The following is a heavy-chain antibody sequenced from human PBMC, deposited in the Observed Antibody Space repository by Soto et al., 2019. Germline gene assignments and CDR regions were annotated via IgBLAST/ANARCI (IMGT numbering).Heavy chain of an antibody. Sequence: QLHLQESGPGLVKPSETLSLTCTVSGGSIRTSSYYWGWIRQPPGKGLEWIGSIYYSGNTYYNTSLRSRVTISVDTSKNQFSLKLSSVTAADTAVYYCARSYYYDSGSYYNGFDYWGQGTLVTVSS. D-gene: IGHD3-10*01. J-gene: IGHJ4*02. CDR2: IYYSGNT. V-gene: IGHV4-39*01. CDR3: ARSYYYDSGSYYNGFDY. CDR1: GGSIRTSSYY.